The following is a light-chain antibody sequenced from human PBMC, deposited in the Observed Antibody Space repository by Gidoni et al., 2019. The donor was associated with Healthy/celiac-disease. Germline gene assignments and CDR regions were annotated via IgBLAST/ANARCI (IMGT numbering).Light chain of an antibody. CDR1: QSIRSY. J-gene: IGKJ2*01. CDR2: AAS. CDR3: EQSYSNPYT. V-gene: IGKV1-39*01. Sequence: DIQMTQSPSFLSASLGDRVTITCRASQSIRSYLNWYQQKPGKAPNLLIYAASSLQSGVPSRFSSSGSETDFTLTISSMQPEDFATDYFEQSYSNPYTCXQXTELEIK.